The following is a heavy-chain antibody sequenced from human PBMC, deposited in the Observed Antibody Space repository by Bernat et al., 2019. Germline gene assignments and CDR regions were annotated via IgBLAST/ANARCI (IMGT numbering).Heavy chain of an antibody. Sequence: QVQLVESGGGVVQPGRSLRLSCAASGFTFSSYAMHWVRQAPGKGLEWVAVISYDGSNKYYADYVKGRFTISRDNSKNTLYLQMNSLRAEDTAVYYCARDTSNAFDYWGQGTLVTVSS. D-gene: IGHD1-1*01. V-gene: IGHV3-30*01. CDR2: ISYDGSNK. J-gene: IGHJ4*02. CDR3: ARDTSNAFDY. CDR1: GFTFSSYA.